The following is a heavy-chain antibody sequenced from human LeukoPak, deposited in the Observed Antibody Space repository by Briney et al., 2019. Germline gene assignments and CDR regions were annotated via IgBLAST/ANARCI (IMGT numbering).Heavy chain of an antibody. CDR1: GFTFSSYA. J-gene: IGHJ4*02. CDR3: AKAPRYSSSWWVFDY. D-gene: IGHD6-13*01. CDR2: ISGSGGST. Sequence: GGSLRLSCAASGFTFSSYAMSWVRQAPGKGLEWVSAISGSGGSTYYADSVKGRFTISRDNSKNTLYLQMNSLRAEDTAVYDCAKAPRYSSSWWVFDYWGQGTLVTVSS. V-gene: IGHV3-23*01.